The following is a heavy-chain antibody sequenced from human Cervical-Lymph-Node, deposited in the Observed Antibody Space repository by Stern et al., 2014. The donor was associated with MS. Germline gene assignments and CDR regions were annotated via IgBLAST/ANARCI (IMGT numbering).Heavy chain of an antibody. J-gene: IGHJ5*02. CDR2: IDEDGSFT. V-gene: IGHV3-74*03. CDR1: GFTFGRYW. CDR3: GRDLSGRYDH. Sequence: EMQLVESGGGLVQPGGSLRLSCADSGFTFGRYWMHWVRQVPGKGLVWVSRIDEDGSFTSYADFAKGRFTISRDNAKNTLYLQMNSLRADDTSIYYCGRDLSGRYDHWGQGTLVTVSS. D-gene: IGHD6-25*01.